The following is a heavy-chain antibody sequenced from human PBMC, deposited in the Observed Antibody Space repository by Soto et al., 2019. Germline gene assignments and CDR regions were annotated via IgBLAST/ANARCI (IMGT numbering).Heavy chain of an antibody. J-gene: IGHJ6*03. D-gene: IGHD3-3*01. CDR2: INPNSGGT. Sequence: GASVKVSCKASGYTFTGYYMHWVRQAPGQGLEWMGWINPNSGGTNYAQKFQGWVTMTRDTSISTAYMELSRLRSDDTAMYYCARGGAPIFGVVTLSYYYMDVWGKGTTVTVSS. CDR3: ARGGAPIFGVVTLSYYYMDV. CDR1: GYTFTGYY. V-gene: IGHV1-2*04.